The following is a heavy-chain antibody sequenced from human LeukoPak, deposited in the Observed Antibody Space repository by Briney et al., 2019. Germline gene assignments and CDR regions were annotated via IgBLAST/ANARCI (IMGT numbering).Heavy chain of an antibody. Sequence: GASVKVSCKASGYTFTGYYMHWVRQAPGQGLEWMGWINPNSGGTNYAQKFQGRVTMTRDTSISTAYMELRSLRSDDTAVYYCARSYDSSGPFYWGQGTLVTVSS. V-gene: IGHV1-2*02. CDR2: INPNSGGT. CDR3: ARSYDSSGPFY. D-gene: IGHD3-22*01. J-gene: IGHJ4*02. CDR1: GYTFTGYY.